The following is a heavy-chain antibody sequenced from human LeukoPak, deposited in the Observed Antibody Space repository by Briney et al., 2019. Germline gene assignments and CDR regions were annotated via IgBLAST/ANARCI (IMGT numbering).Heavy chain of an antibody. J-gene: IGHJ6*02. CDR1: GFTLSSYG. CDR3: AKRFGWTADSYYYYGMDV. D-gene: IGHD3-16*01. Sequence: GGSLRLSCAASGFTLSSYGIHWVRQAPGKGLEWVAVISYDGSNKYYADSVKGRFTISRDNSKNTLYLQMNSLRAEDTAVYYCAKRFGWTADSYYYYGMDVWGQGTTVTVSS. V-gene: IGHV3-30*18. CDR2: ISYDGSNK.